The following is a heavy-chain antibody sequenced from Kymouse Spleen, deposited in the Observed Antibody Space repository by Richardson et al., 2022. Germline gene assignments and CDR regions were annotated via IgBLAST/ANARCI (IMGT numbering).Heavy chain of an antibody. V-gene: IGHV3-7*01. J-gene: IGHJ4*02. D-gene: IGHD3-9*01. CDR2: IKQDGSEK. CDR1: GFTFSSYW. Sequence: EVQLVESGGGLVQPGGSLRLSCAASGFTFSSYWMSWVRQAPGKGLEWVANIKQDGSEKYYVDSVKGRFTISRDNAKNSLYLQMNSLRAEDTAVYYCARDRYYDILTGYSLFDYWGQGTLVTVSS. CDR3: ARDRYYDILTGYSLFDY.